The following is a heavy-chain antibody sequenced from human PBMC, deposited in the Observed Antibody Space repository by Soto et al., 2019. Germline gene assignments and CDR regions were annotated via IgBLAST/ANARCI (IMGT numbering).Heavy chain of an antibody. Sequence: EVQLLESGGGLVQPGGSLRLSCAASGFTFSSYAMSWVRQAPGKGLEWVSAISGSGGSTYYADSVKGRFTISRDNSKNTLYLQMNSLRAEDTAVYYCAGRVSMIVVAPPGGMEVWGQGTTVTVSS. CDR2: ISGSGGST. V-gene: IGHV3-23*01. CDR3: AGRVSMIVVAPPGGMEV. J-gene: IGHJ6*02. CDR1: GFTFSSYA. D-gene: IGHD3-22*01.